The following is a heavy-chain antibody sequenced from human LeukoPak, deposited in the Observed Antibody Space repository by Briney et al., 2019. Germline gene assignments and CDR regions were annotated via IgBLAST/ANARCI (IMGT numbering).Heavy chain of an antibody. CDR2: ISGDGRAI. Sequence: GGSLRLSCAASGFSFNTYSMNWVRQAPGKGQEWVASISGDGRAIYHADSVKGRFTISRDNAKRSLYLQMNSLRAEDTAVYYCVREVCTGGRCYAAFDIWGQGTMVTVSS. D-gene: IGHD2-15*01. V-gene: IGHV3-21*01. J-gene: IGHJ3*02. CDR1: GFSFNTYS. CDR3: VREVCTGGRCYAAFDI.